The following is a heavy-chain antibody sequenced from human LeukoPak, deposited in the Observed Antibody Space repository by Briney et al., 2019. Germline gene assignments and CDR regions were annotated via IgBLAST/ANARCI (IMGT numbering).Heavy chain of an antibody. CDR2: IYHSGST. V-gene: IGHV4-30-2*01. CDR1: GGSISSGGYY. CDR3: ARHGWGEWLRLLWAFDI. D-gene: IGHD5-12*01. J-gene: IGHJ3*02. Sequence: SETLSLTCTVSGGSISSGGYYWSWIRQPPGKGLEWIGYIYHSGSTYYNPSLKSRVTISVDRSKNQFSLRLSSVTAADTAVYYCARHGWGEWLRLLWAFDIWGQGTMVTVSS.